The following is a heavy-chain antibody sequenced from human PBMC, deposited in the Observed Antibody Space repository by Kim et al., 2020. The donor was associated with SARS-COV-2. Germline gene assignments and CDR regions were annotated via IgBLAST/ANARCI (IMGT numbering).Heavy chain of an antibody. J-gene: IGHJ4*02. Sequence: KGRFTISRDNAKNSLYLQMNSLRAEDTAVYYCARAGRAVAGSNPNCHFDYWGQGTLVTVSS. D-gene: IGHD6-19*01. CDR3: ARAGRAVAGSNPNCHFDY. V-gene: IGHV3-48*03.